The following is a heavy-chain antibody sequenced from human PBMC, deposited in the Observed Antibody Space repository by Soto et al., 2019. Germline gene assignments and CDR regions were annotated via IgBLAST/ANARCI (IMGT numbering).Heavy chain of an antibody. J-gene: IGHJ6*02. CDR3: ARVEETMVRGVMDYYGMDV. CDR2: INTDGSST. Sequence: PGGSLRLSCAASGFTFSNYWMHWVRQAPGRGLVWVSHINTDGSSTTYADSVKGRFTISRDNAKNTLYLQMNSLRAEDTAVYYCARVEETMVRGVMDYYGMDVWGQGTTVTVSS. CDR1: GFTFSNYW. V-gene: IGHV3-74*01. D-gene: IGHD3-10*01.